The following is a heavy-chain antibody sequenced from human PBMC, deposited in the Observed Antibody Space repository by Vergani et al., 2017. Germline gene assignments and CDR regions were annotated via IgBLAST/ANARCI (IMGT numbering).Heavy chain of an antibody. D-gene: IGHD4-23*01. Sequence: QLQLQESGPGLVKPSETLSLTCTVSGGSISSSSYYWGWIRQPPGKGLEWIGSIYYSGSTYYNPSLKSRVTISVDTSKNQFSLKLSSVTAADTAVYYCARDPPQDYGGLWGQGTLVTVSS. CDR1: GGSISSSSYY. CDR3: ARDPPQDYGGL. CDR2: IYYSGST. J-gene: IGHJ4*02. V-gene: IGHV4-39*07.